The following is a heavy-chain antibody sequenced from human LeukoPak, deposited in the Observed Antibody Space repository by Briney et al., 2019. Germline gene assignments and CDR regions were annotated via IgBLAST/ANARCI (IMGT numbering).Heavy chain of an antibody. J-gene: IGHJ4*02. Sequence: PSETLSLTCAVYGGSFSGYYWSWIRQPPGKGLEWIGEINHSGSTNYNPSLKSRVTISVDTSKNQFSLKLSSVTAADTAVYYCASSKFDYYGDSFDYWGQGTLVTVSS. CDR1: GGSFSGYY. CDR2: INHSGST. D-gene: IGHD4-17*01. V-gene: IGHV4-34*01. CDR3: ASSKFDYYGDSFDY.